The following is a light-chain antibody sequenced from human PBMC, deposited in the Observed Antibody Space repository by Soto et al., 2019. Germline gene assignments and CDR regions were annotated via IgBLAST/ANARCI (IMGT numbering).Light chain of an antibody. CDR2: DAS. Sequence: ENVLTQSPGTLSLSPGERATLSCRASQSVGTYLAWYQQKPGQAPRLLIFDASKRATGIPARFSGSGPGTEFTLTISSLQSEDFAVYYCQQYNNWPRTFGQGTKVDI. CDR3: QQYNNWPRT. V-gene: IGKV3-15*01. J-gene: IGKJ1*01. CDR1: QSVGTY.